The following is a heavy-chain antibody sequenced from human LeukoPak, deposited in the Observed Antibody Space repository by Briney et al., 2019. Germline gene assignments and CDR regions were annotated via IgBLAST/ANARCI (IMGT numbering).Heavy chain of an antibody. CDR2: IYYSGST. J-gene: IGHJ4*02. CDR3: AREPGGRYYGSYFDY. D-gene: IGHD1-26*01. CDR1: GGSISSYY. Sequence: SETLSLTCTVSGGSISSYYWSWIRQPPGNGLEWIGYIYYSGSTNYNPSLKSRVTISVDTSKNQFSLKLSSVTAADTAVYYCAREPGGRYYGSYFDYWGQGTLVTVSS. V-gene: IGHV4-59*01.